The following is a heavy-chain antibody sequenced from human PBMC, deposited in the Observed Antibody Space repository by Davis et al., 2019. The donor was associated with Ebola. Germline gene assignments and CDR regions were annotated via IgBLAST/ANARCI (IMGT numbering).Heavy chain of an antibody. J-gene: IGHJ6*02. Sequence: ASVKVSCKASGYTFTSYYMHWVRQAPGQGLEWMGIINPSGGSTSYAQKFQGRVTMTRDTSTSTVYMELSSLRSEDTAVYYCARGSNSGSGWYRGYGMDVWGQGTTVTVSS. V-gene: IGHV1-46*01. CDR3: ARGSNSGSGWYRGYGMDV. CDR1: GYTFTSYY. CDR2: INPSGGST. D-gene: IGHD6-19*01.